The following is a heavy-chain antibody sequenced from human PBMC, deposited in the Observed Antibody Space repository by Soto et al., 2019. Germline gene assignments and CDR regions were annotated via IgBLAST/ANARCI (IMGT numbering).Heavy chain of an antibody. Sequence: GGSLRLSCAASGFTFSSYSMNWVRQAPGKGLEWVSSISSSSSYIYYADSVKGRFTISRDNAKNSLYLQMNSLRAEDTAVYYCARDLGSYDSPGGMDVWGQGTTVTVSS. V-gene: IGHV3-21*01. CDR1: GFTFSSYS. D-gene: IGHD3-10*01. J-gene: IGHJ6*02. CDR3: ARDLGSYDSPGGMDV. CDR2: ISSSSSYI.